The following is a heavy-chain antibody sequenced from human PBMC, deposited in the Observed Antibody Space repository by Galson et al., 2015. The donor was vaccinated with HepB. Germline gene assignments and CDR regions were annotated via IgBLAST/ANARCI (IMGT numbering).Heavy chain of an antibody. D-gene: IGHD3-22*01. CDR1: GFTFSTYS. J-gene: IGHJ4*02. V-gene: IGHV3-21*01. CDR2: ISTSSSYK. CDR3: ARGADDSSGYYWAESDY. Sequence: SLRLSCAASGFTFSTYSMNWVRQAPGKGLEWVSSISTSSSYKYYADSLKGRFTISRDNAKNSLYLQMNSLRAEDTAVYYCARGADDSSGYYWAESDYWGQGTLVTVSS.